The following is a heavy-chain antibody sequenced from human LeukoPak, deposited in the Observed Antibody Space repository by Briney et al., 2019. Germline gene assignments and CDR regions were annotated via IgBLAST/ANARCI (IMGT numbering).Heavy chain of an antibody. Sequence: SETLSLTCAVYGGSFSDYFCIWIRQPPGKGLGWIGEIRPDGSTTYNPSLKSRVSISLDTSRTHSSLRLRSVAAADTAGYYCARRRKSNDSWGQGSLVTVSS. CDR2: IRPDGST. CDR1: GGSFSDYF. CDR3: ARRRKSNDS. V-gene: IGHV4-34*01. D-gene: IGHD1-14*01. J-gene: IGHJ4*02.